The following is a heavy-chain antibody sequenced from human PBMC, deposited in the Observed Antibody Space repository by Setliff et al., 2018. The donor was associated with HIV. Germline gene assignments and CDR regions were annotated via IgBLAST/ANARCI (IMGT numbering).Heavy chain of an antibody. Sequence: PSETLSLTCTVSGGSISRRDYCWGWIRQPPGKGLEWIGSVYYTWNTYYNPSLKSRVTVSVDTSKNQFSLKLSSVTAADTAVYYCARHSIAVVIGVPDRDDAFDIWGHGTMVTVSS. J-gene: IGHJ3*02. CDR3: ARHSIAVVIGVPDRDDAFDI. D-gene: IGHD2-21*01. CDR2: VYYTWNT. CDR1: GGSISRRDYC. V-gene: IGHV4-39*01.